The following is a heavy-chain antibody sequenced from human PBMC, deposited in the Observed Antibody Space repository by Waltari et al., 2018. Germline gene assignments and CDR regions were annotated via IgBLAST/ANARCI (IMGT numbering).Heavy chain of an antibody. V-gene: IGHV3-74*01. Sequence: EVQVVESGGGLAQPGGSLRLSCAASGFTFSRSWMHWVRQAPGKGLVGVSRINPDGMTEDYADSVEGRFTISRDNAQNTLYLQLNNLRVDDTAIYYCARELRGDNDLWGQGTMVTVSS. J-gene: IGHJ3*01. CDR1: GFTFSRSW. CDR2: INPDGMTE. D-gene: IGHD3-9*01. CDR3: ARELRGDNDL.